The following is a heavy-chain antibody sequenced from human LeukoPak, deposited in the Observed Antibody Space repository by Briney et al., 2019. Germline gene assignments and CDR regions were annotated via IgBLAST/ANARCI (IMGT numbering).Heavy chain of an antibody. J-gene: IGHJ4*02. CDR1: GYTFTSYY. D-gene: IGHD6-19*01. Sequence: ASVTVSCTASGYTFTSYYMHWVRQAPGQGLEWMGIINPSGGSTSYAQKFQGRVTMTRDTSTSTVYMELSSLRSEDTAVYYCARDPRIAVAEFDYWGQGTLVTVSS. CDR3: ARDPRIAVAEFDY. V-gene: IGHV1-46*01. CDR2: INPSGGST.